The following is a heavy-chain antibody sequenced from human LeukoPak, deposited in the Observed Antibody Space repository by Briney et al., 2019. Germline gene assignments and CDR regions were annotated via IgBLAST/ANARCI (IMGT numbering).Heavy chain of an antibody. CDR1: GDTFSNDA. V-gene: IGHV1-69*04. J-gene: IGHJ4*02. CDR2: IIPSLGTP. Sequence: SVKVSCKASGDTFSNDAISWVRQAPGQGLEWVGRIIPSLGTPNYAQKFQGRVTITADRSTTTAYMELSSLRFEDTAVYYCARLGYSYGAIDYWGQGTLVTVSS. CDR3: ARLGYSYGAIDY. D-gene: IGHD5-18*01.